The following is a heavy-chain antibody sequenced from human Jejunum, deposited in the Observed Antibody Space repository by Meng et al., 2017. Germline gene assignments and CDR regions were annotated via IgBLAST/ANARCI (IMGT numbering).Heavy chain of an antibody. D-gene: IGHD5-18*01. J-gene: IGHJ4*02. Sequence: EVQLLESGGGLVQPGGSLRLSCAASGFTFSSHAMSWVRQAPGKGVEWVSGISGSGGSTYYADSVKGRFTISRDNSKNTLYLQMNSLRAEDTAVYYCAKDRAIQLWSSFDYWGQGTLVTVSS. CDR3: AKDRAIQLWSSFDY. V-gene: IGHV3-23*01. CDR2: ISGSGGST. CDR1: GFTFSSHA.